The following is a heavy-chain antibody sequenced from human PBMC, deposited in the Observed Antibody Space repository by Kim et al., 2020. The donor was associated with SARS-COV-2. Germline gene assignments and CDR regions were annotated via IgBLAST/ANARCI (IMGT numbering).Heavy chain of an antibody. V-gene: IGHV4-59*08. J-gene: IGHJ4*02. CDR2: IYYSGST. CDR1: GGSISSYY. Sequence: SETLSLTCTVSGGSISSYYWSWIRQPPGKGLEWIGYIYYSGSTNYNPSLKSRVTISVDTSKNQFSLKLSSVTAADTAVYYCARQVSGNQLHKYYFDYWGQGTLVTVSS. D-gene: IGHD2-2*01. CDR3: ARQVSGNQLHKYYFDY.